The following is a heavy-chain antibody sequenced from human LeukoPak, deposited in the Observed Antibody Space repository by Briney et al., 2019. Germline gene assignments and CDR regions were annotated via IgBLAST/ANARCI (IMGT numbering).Heavy chain of an antibody. D-gene: IGHD3-10*01. V-gene: IGHV4-4*07. CDR1: GGSISSYY. Sequence: SETLSLTCTVPGGSISSYYWSWIRQPAGKGLEWIGRICTSGSTNYNPSLKSRVTMSVDTSKNQFSLKLSSVTAADTAVYYCARAPSETYYYGSGSPYYYYYGMDVWGQGTTVTVSS. J-gene: IGHJ6*02. CDR3: ARAPSETYYYGSGSPYYYYYGMDV. CDR2: ICTSGST.